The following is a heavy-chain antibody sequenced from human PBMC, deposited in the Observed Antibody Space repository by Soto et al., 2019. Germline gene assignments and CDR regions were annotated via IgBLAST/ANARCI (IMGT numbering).Heavy chain of an antibody. Sequence: PGGSLRLSCAASGFTFSSYGMHWVRQAPGKGLEWVAVISYDGSNKYYADSVKGRFTISRDNSKNTLYLQMNSLRAEDTTVYYCALSHPRVSGGMDVWGQGTTVTVSS. J-gene: IGHJ6*02. CDR2: ISYDGSNK. CDR3: ALSHPRVSGGMDV. D-gene: IGHD3-10*01. CDR1: GFTFSSYG. V-gene: IGHV3-30*03.